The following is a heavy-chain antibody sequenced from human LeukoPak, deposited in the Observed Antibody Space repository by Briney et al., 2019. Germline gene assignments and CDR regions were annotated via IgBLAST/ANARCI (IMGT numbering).Heavy chain of an antibody. CDR2: ISAYNGNT. CDR3: ASSRGGFLTGYYISPPGSLLDYYYYGMDV. J-gene: IGHJ6*02. Sequence: GASVKVSCKASGYTFTSYGISWVRQAPGQGLEWMGWISAYNGNTNYAQKLQGRVTMTTDTSTSTAYMELRSLRSDDTAVYYCASSRGGFLTGYYISPPGSLLDYYYYGMDVWGQGTTVTVSS. D-gene: IGHD3-9*01. CDR1: GYTFTSYG. V-gene: IGHV1-18*01.